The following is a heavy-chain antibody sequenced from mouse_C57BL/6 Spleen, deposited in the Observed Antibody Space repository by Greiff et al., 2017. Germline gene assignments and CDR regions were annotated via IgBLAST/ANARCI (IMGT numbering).Heavy chain of an antibody. CDR1: GYTFPSYW. D-gene: IGHD1-2*01. V-gene: IGHV1-53*01. J-gene: IGHJ2*01. CDR3: AREGYHYSYYFDY. CDR2: INPSNGGT. Sequence: QVQLQQPGTELVKPGASVKLSCKASGYTFPSYWMHWVKQRPGQGLEWIGNINPSNGGTNYNEKFKSKATLTVDKSSSTAYMQLSSLTSEDSAVYYCAREGYHYSYYFDYWGQGTTLTVSS.